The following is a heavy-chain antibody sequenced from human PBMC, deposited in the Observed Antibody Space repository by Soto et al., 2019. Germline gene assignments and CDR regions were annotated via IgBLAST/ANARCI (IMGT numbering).Heavy chain of an antibody. CDR2: MNPNSGNT. D-gene: IGHD5-12*01. CDR1: GYTFTSYD. V-gene: IGHV1-8*01. J-gene: IGHJ4*02. CDR3: ARGWGGGYDPGSYYFDY. Sequence: QVQLVQSGAEVKKPGASVKVSCKASGYTFTSYDINWVRQATGQGLEWMGWMNPNSGNTGYAQKFQGRVTMTSNTAITTAYMELSSLRSEDTAVYYCARGWGGGYDPGSYYFDYWGQGTLVTVSS.